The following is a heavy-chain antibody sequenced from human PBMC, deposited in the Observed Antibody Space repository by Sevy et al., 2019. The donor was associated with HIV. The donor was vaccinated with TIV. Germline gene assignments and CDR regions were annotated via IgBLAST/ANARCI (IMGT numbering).Heavy chain of an antibody. CDR3: TKGWWGHYDPDEIAYYFYYYNMDV. CDR2: ISGSGTRT. D-gene: IGHD3-22*01. V-gene: IGHV3-23*01. J-gene: IGHJ6*03. CDR1: GFSFDSYG. Sequence: GGSLRLSCAVSGFSFDSYGMTWVRQAPGKGLEWVSAISGSGTRTYYADSVKGRFIISRDNSKNTLDLQMNSLRAEDTVISYVTKGWWGHYDPDEIAYYFYYYNMDVWGKGTTVTVSS.